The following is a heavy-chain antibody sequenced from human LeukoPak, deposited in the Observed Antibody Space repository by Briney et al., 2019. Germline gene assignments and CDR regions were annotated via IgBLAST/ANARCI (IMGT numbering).Heavy chain of an antibody. CDR1: GFTFSSYS. Sequence: GGSLRLSCAASGFTFSSYSMNWVRQAPGKGLEWVSSISSSSSYIYYADSVKGRFTISRDNAKNSLYLQMNSLRAEDTAVYYCARDFSSRGYRNDAFDIWGQGTMVTASS. V-gene: IGHV3-21*01. CDR2: ISSSSSYI. J-gene: IGHJ3*02. CDR3: ARDFSSRGYRNDAFDI. D-gene: IGHD5-18*01.